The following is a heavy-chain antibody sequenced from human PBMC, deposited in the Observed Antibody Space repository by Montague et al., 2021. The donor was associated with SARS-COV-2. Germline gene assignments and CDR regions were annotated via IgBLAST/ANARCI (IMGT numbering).Heavy chain of an antibody. CDR2: INHSGST. J-gene: IGHJ4*02. CDR3: ARGYQLRFLEWSSRQSTFDY. V-gene: IGHV4-34*01. Sequence: SETLSLTCAVYGGSSSGYYWSWIRQPPGKGLEWIGEINHSGSTNYNPSLKSRVTIPVDTSKNQFSLKLSSVTAADTAVYYCARGYQLRFLEWSSRQSTFDYWGQGTLVTVSS. D-gene: IGHD3-3*01. CDR1: GGSSSGYY.